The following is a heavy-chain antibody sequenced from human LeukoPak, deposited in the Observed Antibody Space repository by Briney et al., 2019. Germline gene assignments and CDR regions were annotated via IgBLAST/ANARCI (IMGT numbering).Heavy chain of an antibody. CDR3: AREGPRGGDV. CDR1: GFTFSSYN. Sequence: GGSLRLSCAASGFTFSSYNMNWVRQAPGKGLEWVSSISSSSTYIYYADSMKGRFTISRDNAKNSLYLQMNSLRAEDTAVYYCAREGPRGGDVWGKGTTVTISS. J-gene: IGHJ6*04. V-gene: IGHV3-21*01. D-gene: IGHD3-10*01. CDR2: ISSSSTYI.